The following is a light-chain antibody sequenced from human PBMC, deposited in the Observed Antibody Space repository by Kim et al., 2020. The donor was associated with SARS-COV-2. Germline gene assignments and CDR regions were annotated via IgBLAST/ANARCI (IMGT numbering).Light chain of an antibody. J-gene: IGLJ3*02. Sequence: AAGGPAAMICGGNNIGGNSVRWCQQGRGRAPVLVVNYEGDQRSGSPEGFSGANSGGTAALTISRVEAGDEADYYCQVGDSSRGGRVFGGGTQLTVL. V-gene: IGLV3-21*02. CDR1: NIGGNS. CDR2: YEG. CDR3: QVGDSSRGGRV.